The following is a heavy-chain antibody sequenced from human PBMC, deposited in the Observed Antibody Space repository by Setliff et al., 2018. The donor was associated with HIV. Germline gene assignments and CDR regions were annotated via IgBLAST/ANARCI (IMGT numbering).Heavy chain of an antibody. V-gene: IGHV4-34*01. J-gene: IGHJ4*02. Sequence: SETLSLTCAVYGGSFSGHYWSWIRQPPGKGLEWIGEINHSGSTHYNPSLKSRVTISVDTSKSQFSLNLRSVTAADTAVYFCARDPKHSSSGDLEYWSQGTLVTVSS. CDR3: ARDPKHSSSGDLEY. CDR1: GGSFSGHY. D-gene: IGHD3-22*01. CDR2: INHSGST.